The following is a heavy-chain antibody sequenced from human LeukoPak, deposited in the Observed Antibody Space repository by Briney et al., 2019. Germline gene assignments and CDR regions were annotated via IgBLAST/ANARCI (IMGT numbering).Heavy chain of an antibody. CDR3: AKAPMEDSWYIHFDY. CDR2: ITNSGDNT. J-gene: IGHJ4*02. Sequence: GGSLRLSFAASGFTFSSYSMNWVRQAPGKGLEWVSAITNSGDNTYYADSVKGRFTISRDNSKNTLYLQINSLRAEDTAIYYCAKAPMEDSWYIHFDYWGQGTLVTVSS. V-gene: IGHV3-23*01. CDR1: GFTFSSYS. D-gene: IGHD6-13*01.